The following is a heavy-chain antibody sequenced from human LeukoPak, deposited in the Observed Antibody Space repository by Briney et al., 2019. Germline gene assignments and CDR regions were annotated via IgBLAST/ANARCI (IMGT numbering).Heavy chain of an antibody. CDR3: ARQLASSSVKGGIDY. J-gene: IGHJ4*02. CDR2: IYYSGST. D-gene: IGHD6-6*01. Sequence: SETLSLTCTVSGGSISSSSYYWGWIRQPPGKGLEWIGSIYYSGSTYYNPSLKSRVTISVDTSKNQFSLKLSPVTAADTAVYYCARQLASSSVKGGIDYWGQGTLVTVSS. V-gene: IGHV4-39*01. CDR1: GGSISSSSYY.